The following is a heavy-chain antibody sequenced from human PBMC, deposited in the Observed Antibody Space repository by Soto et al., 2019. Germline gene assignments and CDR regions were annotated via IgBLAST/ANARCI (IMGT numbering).Heavy chain of an antibody. J-gene: IGHJ4*02. CDR2: INPNSGVT. Sequence: ASVKVSCKASGYIFTGYYLHWVRQAPGQGLEWMGWINPNSGVTKYAQKFQGWVTMTRDTSISTAYMELTRLTSDDTAIYYCARDLSGAAAAGTLSYYFDYWGQGTPVTVSS. CDR1: GYIFTGYY. D-gene: IGHD6-13*01. V-gene: IGHV1-2*04. CDR3: ARDLSGAAAAGTLSYYFDY.